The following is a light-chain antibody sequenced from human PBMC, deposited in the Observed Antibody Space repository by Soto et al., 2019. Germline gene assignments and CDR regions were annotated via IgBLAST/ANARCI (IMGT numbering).Light chain of an antibody. CDR3: QQSYSTPYT. CDR1: RSITSY. J-gene: IGKJ2*01. V-gene: IGKV1-39*01. CDR2: AAS. Sequence: DIQMTQSPSSLSAAVGDRVTITCRASRSITSYLNWYQQKPGKAPNLLIYAASSLQSGVPSRFSGSGSGTDVTLTISSLQPEDSATYYCQQSYSTPYTFGQGTKLQIK.